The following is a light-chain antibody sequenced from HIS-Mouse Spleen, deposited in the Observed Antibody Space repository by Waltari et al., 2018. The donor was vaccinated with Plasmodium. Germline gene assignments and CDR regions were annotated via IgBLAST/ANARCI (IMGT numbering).Light chain of an antibody. CDR3: CSYAGSSTLV. J-gene: IGLJ2*01. V-gene: IGLV2-23*01. CDR2: EGS. Sequence: QSALTQPASVSGSPGQSITISCTGTSSDVGSYNLVSWYQQHPGKAPKLMIYEGSNRALGFSNLFSGSKSGNTTSLTISGLQAEDEADYYCCSYAGSSTLVFGGGTKLTVL. CDR1: SSDVGSYNL.